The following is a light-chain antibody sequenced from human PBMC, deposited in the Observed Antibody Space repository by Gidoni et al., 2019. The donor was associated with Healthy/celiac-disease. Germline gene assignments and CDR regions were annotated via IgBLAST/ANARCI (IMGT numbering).Light chain of an antibody. CDR1: QSVSSY. CDR2: DAS. V-gene: IGKV3-11*01. J-gene: IGKJ1*01. CDR3: QQRSNWLWT. Sequence: EIVLTPSPATLSLSPGERATLSCRASQSVSSYLAWYQQKPVQAPRILIYDASNRATGIPARFSGSGSGTDFTLTISSLEPEDFAVYYCQQRSNWLWTFGQGTKVEIK.